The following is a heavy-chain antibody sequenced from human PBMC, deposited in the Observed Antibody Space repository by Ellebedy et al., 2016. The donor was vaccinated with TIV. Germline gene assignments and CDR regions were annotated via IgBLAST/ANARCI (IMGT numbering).Heavy chain of an antibody. J-gene: IGHJ4*02. Sequence: PGGSLRLSCAASGFTFSGSAMHWVRQASGKGLEWVGRIRSKANSYATAYAASVKGRFTISRDDSKNTAYLQMNSLKTEDTAVYYCTSHGTTVVTPTVGGVDYWGQGTLVTVSS. V-gene: IGHV3-73*01. CDR2: IRSKANSYAT. CDR3: TSHGTTVVTPTVGGVDY. CDR1: GFTFSGSA. D-gene: IGHD4-23*01.